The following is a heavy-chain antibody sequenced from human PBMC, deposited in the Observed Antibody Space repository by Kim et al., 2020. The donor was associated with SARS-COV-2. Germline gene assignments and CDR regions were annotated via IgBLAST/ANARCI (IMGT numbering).Heavy chain of an antibody. CDR2: ISSSGSTI. V-gene: IGHV3-48*03. D-gene: IGHD5-18*01. CDR1: GFTFSSYE. J-gene: IGHJ4*02. CDR3: ARASGGYSYGPRDFDY. Sequence: GGSLRLSCAASGFTFSSYEMNWVRQAPGKGLEWVSYISSSGSTIYYADSVKGRFTISRDNAKNSLYLQMNSLRAEDTAVYYCARASGGYSYGPRDFDYWGQGTLVTVSS.